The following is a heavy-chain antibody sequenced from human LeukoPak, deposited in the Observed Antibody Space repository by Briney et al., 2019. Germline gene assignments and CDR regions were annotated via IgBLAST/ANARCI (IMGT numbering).Heavy chain of an antibody. CDR3: ASIFY. CDR1: GFTVSNNY. Sequence: PGGSLRLSCAASGFTVSNNYMTWVRQAPGKGLEWVSVIYSGGTTYYADSVKGRFTITRDNSKNTLYLQMHGLRAEDTAVYYCASIFYWGQGTLVTVSS. CDR2: IYSGGTT. V-gene: IGHV3-66*01. J-gene: IGHJ4*02.